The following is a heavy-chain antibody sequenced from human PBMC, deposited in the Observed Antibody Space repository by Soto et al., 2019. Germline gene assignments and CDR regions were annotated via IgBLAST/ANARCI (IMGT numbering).Heavy chain of an antibody. CDR1: GFSFNDYA. CDR3: AKVVVMRAVNDALDI. D-gene: IGHD3-22*01. CDR2: INDDGDST. J-gene: IGHJ3*02. V-gene: IGHV3-23*01. Sequence: EVQLLESRGGVVQPGGSLRLSCAASGFSFNDYAMTWVRQAPGKGLEWVSAINDDGDSTYYADSVKGRFTISRDNSKNTVFLEMNSLRAEDTAAYHCAKVVVMRAVNDALDIWGQGTMVTVSS.